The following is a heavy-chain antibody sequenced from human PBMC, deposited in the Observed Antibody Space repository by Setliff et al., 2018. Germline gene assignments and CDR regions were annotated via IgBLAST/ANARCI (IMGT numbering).Heavy chain of an antibody. D-gene: IGHD4-17*01. CDR2: ITVSGHTT. CDR3: SRDPNGDYVGAFDP. CDR1: GFTFSSFW. V-gene: IGHV3-23*01. Sequence: GGSLRLSCAASGFTFSSFWMSWVRQSPGKGLEWVSSITVSGHTTYADSVEGRFSISRDNSRNTLYLQMNSLRAEDTASYFCSRDPNGDYVGAFDPWGQGILVTVSS. J-gene: IGHJ5*02.